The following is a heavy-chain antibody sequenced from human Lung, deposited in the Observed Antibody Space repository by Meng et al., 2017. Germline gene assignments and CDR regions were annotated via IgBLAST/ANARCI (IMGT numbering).Heavy chain of an antibody. CDR3: AKYSYGLGDYFDN. J-gene: IGHJ4*02. CDR1: GSSVRRYA. D-gene: IGHD3-10*01. Sequence: GRLGGSWGGVVQRGGYRRLSCAAPGSSVRRYAMGWMRRATGKGVGWLAALSGGGFTTYYADSVKGRFTISRHNSKNTLYLQVNSLRAEDTALYYCAKYSYGLGDYFDNWGQGALVTVSS. CDR2: LSGGGFTT. V-gene: IGHV3-23*04.